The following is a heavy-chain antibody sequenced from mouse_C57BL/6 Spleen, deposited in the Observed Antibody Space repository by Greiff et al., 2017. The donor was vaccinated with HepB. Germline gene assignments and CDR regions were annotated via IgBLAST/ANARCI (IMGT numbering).Heavy chain of an antibody. CDR1: GFTFSSYA. V-gene: IGHV5-4*03. J-gene: IGHJ3*01. CDR3: ARGYGNPPWFAY. D-gene: IGHD2-1*01. Sequence: EVKLMESGGGLVKPGGSLKLSCAASGFTFSSYAMSWVRQTPEKRLEWVATISDGGSYTYYPDNVKGRFTISRDNAKNNLYLQMSHLKSEDTAMYYCARGYGNPPWFAYWGQGTLVTVSA. CDR2: ISDGGSYT.